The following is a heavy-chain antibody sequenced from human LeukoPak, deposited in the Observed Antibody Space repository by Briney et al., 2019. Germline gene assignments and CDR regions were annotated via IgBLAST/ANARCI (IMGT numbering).Heavy chain of an antibody. Sequence: QPGGSLRLSCAASGFSCSTRGMSWVRQAPGKGLEWVSAISGNDEGTFYADSVKGRFTISRDDSLNTVYLQMNSLRAEDTAVYFCAKRGIVIRGVLIIGFHKEAYYFDYWGQGILVTVSS. CDR1: GFSCSTRG. CDR3: AKRGIVIRGVLIIGFHKEAYYFDY. V-gene: IGHV3-23*01. D-gene: IGHD3-10*01. CDR2: ISGNDEGT. J-gene: IGHJ4*02.